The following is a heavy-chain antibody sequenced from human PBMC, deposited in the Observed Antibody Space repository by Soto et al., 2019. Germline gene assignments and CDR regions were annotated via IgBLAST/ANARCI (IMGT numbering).Heavy chain of an antibody. CDR2: INPSGGST. J-gene: IGHJ6*02. Sequence: VKVSCKASGYTFTSYYMHWVRQAPGQGLEWMGIINPSGGSTSYAQKFQGRVTMTRDTSTSTVYMELSSLRSEDTAVYYCARVGGFGELPNYPLVYYYGMDVWGQGTTVTVSS. CDR1: GYTFTSYY. D-gene: IGHD3-10*01. CDR3: ARVGGFGELPNYPLVYYYGMDV. V-gene: IGHV1-46*01.